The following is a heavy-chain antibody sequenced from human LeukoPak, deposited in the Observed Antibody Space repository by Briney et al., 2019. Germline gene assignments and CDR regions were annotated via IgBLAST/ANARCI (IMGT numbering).Heavy chain of an antibody. D-gene: IGHD6-19*01. V-gene: IGHV3-21*04. CDR2: ISSTSNHI. J-gene: IGHJ6*03. CDR1: GFTFSSYT. CDR3: ARPSAVAGSPYYYAYMDV. Sequence: GGSLRLSCTASGFTFSSYTMNWVRQAPGKGLEWVASISSTSNHINYVDSVKGRFIVSRDNADFSLFLHMDSLRTEDSGIYYCARPSAVAGSPYYYAYMDVWGKGTTVTVSS.